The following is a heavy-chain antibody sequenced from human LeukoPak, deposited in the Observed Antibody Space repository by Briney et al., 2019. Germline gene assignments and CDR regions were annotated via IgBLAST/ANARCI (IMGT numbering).Heavy chain of an antibody. V-gene: IGHV3-23*01. J-gene: IGHJ4*02. CDR1: GFTFTTYA. CDR3: AKDSSSTWWYFNY. CDR2: ISGSGDRT. Sequence: GGSLRLSCGSSGFTFTTYAMNWVRQAPGKGLEGVSGISGSGDRTYYADSVKDRFTISRDNSKNTMYLQMNRLRVEDTAVYYCAKDSSSTWWYFNYWGQGIPVTVS. D-gene: IGHD2-2*01.